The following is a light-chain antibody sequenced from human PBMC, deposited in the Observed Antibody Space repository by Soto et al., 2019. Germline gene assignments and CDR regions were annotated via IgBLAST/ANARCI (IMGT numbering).Light chain of an antibody. CDR1: SSDVGSYNL. CDR2: EGS. V-gene: IGLV2-23*01. CDR3: CSYAGSSTYV. Sequence: QSVLTQPGSVSGSAGRSITSSCTGTSSDVGSYNLVSWYQQHPGKAPKLMIYEGSKRPSGVSNRFSGSKSGNTASLTISGLQAEDEADYYCCSYAGSSTYVFGTGTKVTVL. J-gene: IGLJ1*01.